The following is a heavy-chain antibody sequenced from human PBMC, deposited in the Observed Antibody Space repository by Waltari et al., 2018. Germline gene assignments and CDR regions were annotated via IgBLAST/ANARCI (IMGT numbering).Heavy chain of an antibody. CDR3: ARADRGRDGRYATPDWGP. Sequence: VQLQQWGAGQLKPSDTLSLRSAAYGASFSGYYWSWTRQPPGKVLEWIGEINHRGSTNYNPSLKNRLTISLDTSKNQFSLKMRSVTAADTAVYYCARADRGRDGRYATPDWGPWGQGTLVTVSS. CDR2: INHRGST. CDR1: GASFSGYY. J-gene: IGHJ5*02. D-gene: IGHD3-16*01. V-gene: IGHV4-34*01.